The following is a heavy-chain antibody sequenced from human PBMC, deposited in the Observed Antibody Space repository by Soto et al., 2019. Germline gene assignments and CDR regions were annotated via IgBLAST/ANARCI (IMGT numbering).Heavy chain of an antibody. CDR1: GFTFSSYA. CDR2: ISYDGSNK. V-gene: IGHV3-30-3*01. CDR3: ARHDYSVY. J-gene: IGHJ4*02. Sequence: PGGSLRLSCAASGFTFSSYAMHWVRQAPGKGLEWVAVISYDGSNKYYADSVKGRFTISRDNSKNTLYLQMNSLRAGDTAVYYCARHDYSVYWGQGTLVTVSS.